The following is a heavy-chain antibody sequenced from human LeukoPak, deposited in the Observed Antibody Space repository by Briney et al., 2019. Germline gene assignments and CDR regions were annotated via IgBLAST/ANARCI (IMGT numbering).Heavy chain of an antibody. Sequence: GGSLRLSCAASGFTFSSYWMSWVRQAPGKGLEWVANIKQDGSEKYYVDSVKGRFTISRDNAKNSLYLQMNSLRAEDTAVYYCAREPYKPIAAAGYYGMDVWGQGTTVTVSS. CDR2: IKQDGSEK. CDR3: AREPYKPIAAAGYYGMDV. D-gene: IGHD6-13*01. CDR1: GFTFSSYW. J-gene: IGHJ6*02. V-gene: IGHV3-7*01.